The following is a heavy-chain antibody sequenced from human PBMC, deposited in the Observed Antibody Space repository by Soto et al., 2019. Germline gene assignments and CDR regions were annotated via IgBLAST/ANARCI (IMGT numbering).Heavy chain of an antibody. CDR2: IDAGTGNT. CDR3: ARGYDILTGYSLYGY. CDR1: GYTFTSYV. V-gene: IGHV1-3*01. J-gene: IGHJ4*01. D-gene: IGHD3-9*01. Sequence: ASVKVSFKASGYTFTSYVIHRVRQAPGQRLDWMGWIDAGTGNTKYSEKFQGRVTITRDTSASRAYMELSSLRSEDTAVYYCARGYDILTGYSLYGYWGHGTLVAVSS.